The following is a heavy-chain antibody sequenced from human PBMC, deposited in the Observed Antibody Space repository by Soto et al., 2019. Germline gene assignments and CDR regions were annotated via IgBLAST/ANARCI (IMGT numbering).Heavy chain of an antibody. J-gene: IGHJ4*02. CDR2: LYYSSSTSTGST. V-gene: IGHV4-39*01. Sequence: SETLSLTCSVYGGSISSSTSYWGWVRQPPGKRLEWIGSLYYSSSTSTGSTYYNPSLQSRVTISVDTSKNQFSLKLTSATATDTAIYYCATPRGYSYGYFDFWGQGTLVTVSS. CDR1: GGSISSSTSY. D-gene: IGHD5-18*01. CDR3: ATPRGYSYGYFDF.